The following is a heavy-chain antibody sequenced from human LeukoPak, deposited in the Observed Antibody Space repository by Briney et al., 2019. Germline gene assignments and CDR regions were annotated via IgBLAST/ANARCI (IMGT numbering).Heavy chain of an antibody. J-gene: IGHJ5*02. Sequence: GGSLRLSCAASGFTFSSYAMSWVRQAPGKGLEWVSAISGSGGSTCYADSVKGRFTISRDNSKNTLYLQMNSLRAEDTAVYYCARSYDSSGWFDPWGQGTLVTVSS. CDR2: ISGSGGST. CDR3: ARSYDSSGWFDP. V-gene: IGHV3-23*01. D-gene: IGHD3-22*01. CDR1: GFTFSSYA.